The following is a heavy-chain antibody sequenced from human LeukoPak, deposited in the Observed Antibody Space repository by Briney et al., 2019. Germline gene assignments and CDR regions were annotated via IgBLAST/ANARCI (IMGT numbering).Heavy chain of an antibody. CDR3: AKGGSTSRVTTSRVVFGYYYYLDV. V-gene: IGHV3-23*01. CDR2: ISGSGGST. D-gene: IGHD4-17*01. Sequence: GGSLRLSCAASGFTFSSYAMSWVRQAPGKGLEWVSAISGSGGSTYYADSVKGRFSISRDNSKNTLYLQLNSLRAEDTAVYYCAKGGSTSRVTTSRVVFGYYYYLDVWGKGTPVTVSS. CDR1: GFTFSSYA. J-gene: IGHJ6*03.